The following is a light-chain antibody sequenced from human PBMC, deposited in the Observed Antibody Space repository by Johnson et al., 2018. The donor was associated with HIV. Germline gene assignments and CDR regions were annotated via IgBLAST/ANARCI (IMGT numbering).Light chain of an antibody. J-gene: IGLJ1*01. CDR2: ENI. Sequence: QSVLTQPPSVSAAPGQKVTISCSGSSSNIGNNYVSWYQQLPGTAPKLLVYENIKRPSGIPDRFSGSKSGTSATLDIAGLQTGDEADYYGGTWDSSLSANVIGTGTKVTVL. CDR3: GTWDSSLSANV. V-gene: IGLV1-51*02. CDR1: SSNIGNNY.